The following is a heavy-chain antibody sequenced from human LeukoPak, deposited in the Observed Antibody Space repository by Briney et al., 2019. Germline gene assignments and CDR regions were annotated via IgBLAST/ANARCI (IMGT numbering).Heavy chain of an antibody. D-gene: IGHD6-19*01. J-gene: IGHJ4*02. CDR3: ARRAVAEYDY. CDR2: IHNNGDT. V-gene: IGHV4-59*01. Sequence: SETLSLTCTVSDDSIRNYYWNWIRQAPGKALEWIGHIHNNGDTAYNFSLKSRVTISMDTSKNQFSLKLSSVTAADTAVYYCARRAVAEYDYWGQGTLVTVSS. CDR1: DDSIRNYY.